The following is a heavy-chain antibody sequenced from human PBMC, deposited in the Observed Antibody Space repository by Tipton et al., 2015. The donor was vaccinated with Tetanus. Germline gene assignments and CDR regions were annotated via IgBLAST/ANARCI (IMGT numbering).Heavy chain of an antibody. Sequence: TLSLTCTVSGDSISSGNYRYNWIRQLPGKGLEWIGYIYHTGTTYYNPSFKSRVSISVDTSMSQFSLKLSSVTAADTAVYYCARAGGGSWGNFDYWGQGTLVTVSS. D-gene: IGHD6-13*01. V-gene: IGHV4-31*03. CDR1: GDSISSGNYR. J-gene: IGHJ4*02. CDR2: IYHTGTT. CDR3: ARAGGGSWGNFDY.